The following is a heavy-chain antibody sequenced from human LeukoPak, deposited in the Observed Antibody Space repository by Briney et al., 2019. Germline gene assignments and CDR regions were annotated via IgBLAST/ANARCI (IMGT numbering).Heavy chain of an antibody. Sequence: SETLSLTCTVSGYSISSGYYWGWIRQPPGKGLEWIGSIYHSGSTYYNPSLKSRLTISVDTAKNQFSLKLGSVTAADTAVYYCARTLADFWSGYYPGAFDYWGQGTLVTVSS. CDR3: ARTLADFWSGYYPGAFDY. J-gene: IGHJ4*02. V-gene: IGHV4-38-2*02. CDR2: IYHSGST. D-gene: IGHD3-3*01. CDR1: GYSISSGYY.